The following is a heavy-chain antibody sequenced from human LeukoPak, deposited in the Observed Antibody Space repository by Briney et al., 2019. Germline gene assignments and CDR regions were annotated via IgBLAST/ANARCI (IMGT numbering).Heavy chain of an antibody. V-gene: IGHV4-39*01. Sequence: PSETLSLTCTVSGGSIGSYYWSWIRQPPGKGLEWIGSIYYIGSTYYNPSLKSRVTISVDTSKNQFSLKLSSVTAADTAVYYCARNRGQLEFDYWGQGTLVTVSS. CDR1: GGSIGSYY. CDR3: ARNRGQLEFDY. D-gene: IGHD6-13*01. CDR2: IYYIGST. J-gene: IGHJ4*02.